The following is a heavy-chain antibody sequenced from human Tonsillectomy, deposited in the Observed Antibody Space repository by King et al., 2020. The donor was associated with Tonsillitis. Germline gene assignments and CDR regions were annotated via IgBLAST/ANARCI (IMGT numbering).Heavy chain of an antibody. D-gene: IGHD2-15*01. CDR1: GGSFSGYY. V-gene: IGHV4-34*01. J-gene: IGHJ4*02. CDR3: ARGRTYCSGGSCYPSFDY. CDR2: INHSGST. Sequence: VQLQQWGAGLLKPSETLSLTCAVYGGSFSGYYWSWIRQPPGKGLEWIGEINHSGSTNYNPSLKSRVTISVDTSKNQFSLKLSSVTAADTAVYYCARGRTYCSGGSCYPSFDYWGQGTLVTVSS.